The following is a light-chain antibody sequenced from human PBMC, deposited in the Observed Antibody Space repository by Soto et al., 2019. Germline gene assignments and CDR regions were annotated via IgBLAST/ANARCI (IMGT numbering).Light chain of an antibody. Sequence: QSALTQPASVSGSPGQSITISCTGTSSDVGGYNYVSWYQQHPGKAPKHLIYDVSNRPSGVSNRFSGSKSGNTASLPISGLQAEDEADYYCSSYTSSSTEVFGTGTKVTVL. CDR3: SSYTSSSTEV. V-gene: IGLV2-14*01. CDR1: SSDVGGYNY. J-gene: IGLJ1*01. CDR2: DVS.